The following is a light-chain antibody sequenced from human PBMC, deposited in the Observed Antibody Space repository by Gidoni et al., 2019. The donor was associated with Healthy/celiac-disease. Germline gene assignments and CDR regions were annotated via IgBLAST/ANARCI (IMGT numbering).Light chain of an antibody. CDR3: SSYTSSSTVV. CDR1: SSDVGGYNY. CDR2: EVS. J-gene: IGLJ2*01. V-gene: IGLV2-14*01. Sequence: QSALTQPASVSGSPGQSITISCTGTSSDVGGYNYVSWYQQPPGKATKLMIYEVSNLPSGVSNRFSGSKSGNTASLTISGLQAEDEADYYCSSYTSSSTVVFGGGTKLTVL.